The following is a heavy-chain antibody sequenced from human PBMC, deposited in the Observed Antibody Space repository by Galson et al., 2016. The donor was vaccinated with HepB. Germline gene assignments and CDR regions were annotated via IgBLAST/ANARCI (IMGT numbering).Heavy chain of an antibody. Sequence: SETLSLTCTVSSDPVTSGTYYWSWVRQSPGKGLDWIGYIHDSGNTNYNPSIKSRVTISRDTSKSQFFLELTSVTAADTAVYYCARDEGFYNGMDVGGQGTTVTVAS. J-gene: IGHJ6*02. D-gene: IGHD2-2*02. CDR2: IHDSGNT. CDR3: ARDEGFYNGMDV. V-gene: IGHV4-61*01. CDR1: SDPVTSGTYY.